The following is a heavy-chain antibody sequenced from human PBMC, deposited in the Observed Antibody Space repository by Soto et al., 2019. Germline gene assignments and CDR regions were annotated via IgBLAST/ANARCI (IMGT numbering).Heavy chain of an antibody. CDR2: IIPIFGTA. V-gene: IGHV1-69*13. J-gene: IGHJ6*02. CDR1: GYTFTSYY. D-gene: IGHD3-10*01. Sequence: VASVKVSCKASGYTFTSYYMHWVRQAPGQGLEWMGGIIPIFGTANYAQKFQGRVTITADESTSTAYMELSSLRSEDTAVYYCALGGYYGSGSYYNGIYYYGMDVWGQGTTVTVSS. CDR3: ALGGYYGSGSYYNGIYYYGMDV.